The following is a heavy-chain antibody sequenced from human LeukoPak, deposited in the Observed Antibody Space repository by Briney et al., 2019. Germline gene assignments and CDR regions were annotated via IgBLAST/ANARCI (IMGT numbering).Heavy chain of an antibody. Sequence: SETLSLTCAVYGGSFSGYYWSWIRQPPGKGLEWIGEINHSGSTNYNPSLKSRVTISVDKSKNHFSLRLNSVTAADTAVYYCARGRDYSEDSFDSWGQGTLVIVSS. CDR1: GGSFSGYY. J-gene: IGHJ4*02. CDR3: ARGRDYSEDSFDS. V-gene: IGHV4-34*01. CDR2: INHSGST. D-gene: IGHD4-11*01.